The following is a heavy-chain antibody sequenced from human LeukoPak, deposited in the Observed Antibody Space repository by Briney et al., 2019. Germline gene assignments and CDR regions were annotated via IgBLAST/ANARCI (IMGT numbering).Heavy chain of an antibody. Sequence: SETLSLTCTVSGGSISSYYWNWIRQPPQKGLEWIGYIYYNGGTKYNPSLKSRITMSIDTSKNQVSLKLSSVTAADTAVYYCARSSSWYKEEDYWGQGTLVTVSS. V-gene: IGHV4-59*01. D-gene: IGHD6-13*01. CDR1: GGSISSYY. CDR2: IYYNGGT. J-gene: IGHJ4*02. CDR3: ARSSSWYKEEDY.